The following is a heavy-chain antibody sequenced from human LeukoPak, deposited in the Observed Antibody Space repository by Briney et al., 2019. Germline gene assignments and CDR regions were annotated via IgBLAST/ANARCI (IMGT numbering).Heavy chain of an antibody. CDR1: GFTVSSIS. V-gene: IGHV3-66*02. Sequence: GGSLSLSCAASGFTVSSISMNWVRQAPGKGPEWVSGISGGGDTDYRDSVRGRFTVSRDNFKNTLYLQMNSLRDEDTAVYYCARGGKHRDVWRAPAPKTFYYYFMDVWGKGTTVIVSS. D-gene: IGHD3-16*01. CDR2: ISGGGDT. J-gene: IGHJ6*03. CDR3: ARGGKHRDVWRAPAPKTFYYYFMDV.